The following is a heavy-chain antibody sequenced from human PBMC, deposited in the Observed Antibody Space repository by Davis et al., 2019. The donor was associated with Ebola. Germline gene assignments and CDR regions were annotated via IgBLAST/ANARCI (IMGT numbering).Heavy chain of an antibody. CDR2: IYPGDSDT. J-gene: IGHJ4*02. Sequence: KVSCKGSGYSFTSYWIGWVRQLPGKGLEWMGIIYPGDSDTRYSPSFQGQVTISADKSISTAYLQWSSLKASDTAMYYCARGMTTVTTSPFDYWGQGTLVTVSS. V-gene: IGHV5-51*01. D-gene: IGHD4-17*01. CDR3: ARGMTTVTTSPFDY. CDR1: GYSFTSYW.